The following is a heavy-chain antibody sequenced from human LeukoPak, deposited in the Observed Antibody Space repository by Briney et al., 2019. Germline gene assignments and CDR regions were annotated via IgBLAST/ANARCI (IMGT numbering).Heavy chain of an antibody. D-gene: IGHD3-10*01. CDR3: ARVRYYYGSGSYSGFDY. CDR1: GGSISSSSYY. J-gene: IGHJ4*02. Sequence: PSETLSLTCTVSGGSISSSSYYWGWIRQPPGKGLEWIGSIYYSGSTYYNPSLKSRVTISVDTSKNQFSLKLSSVTAADTAVYYCARVRYYYGSGSYSGFDYWGQGTLVTVSS. V-gene: IGHV4-39*07. CDR2: IYYSGST.